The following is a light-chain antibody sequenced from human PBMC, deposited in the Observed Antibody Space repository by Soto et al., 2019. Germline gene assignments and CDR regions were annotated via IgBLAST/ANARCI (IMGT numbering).Light chain of an antibody. CDR1: QSVATN. CDR2: GAS. V-gene: IGKV3-15*01. J-gene: IGKJ1*01. CDR3: QQYNNWPWT. Sequence: EIVMTQSPATLSVSPGERSTFSCRASQSVATNLAWYQQKPGQPPRLLIYGASTRATGIPARFSGSGSGTEFTLTISSLQSVDFAVYSCQQYNNWPWTFGQGTKGDIK.